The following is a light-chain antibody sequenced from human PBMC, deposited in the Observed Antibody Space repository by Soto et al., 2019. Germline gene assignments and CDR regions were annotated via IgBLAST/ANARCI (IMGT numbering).Light chain of an antibody. CDR1: QSISNY. V-gene: IGKV1-27*01. J-gene: IGKJ3*01. CDR3: QKYNSAPLT. Sequence: DIQMTQSPSSLSASVGDRVTITCRASQSISNYLAWYQQKPGKVPKLLIYAESTLQSGVPSRFSGSGSGTDFTLTISSLQPEDVATYYCQKYNSAPLTCGPGTTVDIK. CDR2: AES.